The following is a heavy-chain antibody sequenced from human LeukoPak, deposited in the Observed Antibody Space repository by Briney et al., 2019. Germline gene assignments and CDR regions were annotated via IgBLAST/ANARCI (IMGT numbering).Heavy chain of an antibody. J-gene: IGHJ4*02. CDR1: GFTFTSYW. Sequence: PGGSLRLSCAASGFTFTSYWMRWVSQAPGKGLEWVATMAQVGSEKYYVDSVKGRFTISRDNAKNSLYLQMNSLRVEDTAVYYCARGPYDYWGQGTLVTVSS. V-gene: IGHV3-7*05. CDR3: ARGPYDY. CDR2: MAQVGSEK.